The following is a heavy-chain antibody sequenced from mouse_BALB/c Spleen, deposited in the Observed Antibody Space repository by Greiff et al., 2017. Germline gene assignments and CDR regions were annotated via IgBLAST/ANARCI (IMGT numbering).Heavy chain of an antibody. J-gene: IGHJ4*01. Sequence: EVKLMESGGGLVQPGGSRKLSCAASGFTFSSFGMHWVRQAPEKGLEWVAYISSGSSTIYYADTVKGRFTISRDNPKNTLFLQMTSLRSEDTAMYYCASSRHYYGNYYAMDYWGQGTSVTVSS. CDR2: ISSGSSTI. CDR3: ASSRHYYGNYYAMDY. V-gene: IGHV5-17*02. CDR1: GFTFSSFG. D-gene: IGHD2-1*01.